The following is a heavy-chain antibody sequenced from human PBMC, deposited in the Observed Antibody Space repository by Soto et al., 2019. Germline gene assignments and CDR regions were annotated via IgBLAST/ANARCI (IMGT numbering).Heavy chain of an antibody. CDR1: GSPFRSYA. Sequence: QVQLVESGGGVVQPGTSLRLSCAVSGSPFRSYATHWVRQAPGGGLERVALISYDGDNNYYAESVKGRFTVSRNTFKNTLFLQMNSLRRGDTAMYYCARGIGDGYNLDYWGQGTLVTVS. CDR2: ISYDGDNN. CDR3: ARGIGDGYNLDY. J-gene: IGHJ4*02. D-gene: IGHD5-12*01. V-gene: IGHV3-30-3*01.